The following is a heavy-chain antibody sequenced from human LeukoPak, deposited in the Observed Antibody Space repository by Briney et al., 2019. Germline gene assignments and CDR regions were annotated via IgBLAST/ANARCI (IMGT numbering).Heavy chain of an antibody. V-gene: IGHV1-24*01. J-gene: IGHJ4*02. D-gene: IGHD6-19*01. CDR3: ATDGWAVAGNTEYYFDY. Sequence: SXXXXXQAPGKGREGMGGFDPEDGETIYAQKFQGGVTMTEDTSTDTAYMELSSLRSEDTAVYYCATDGWAVAGNTEYYFDYWGQGTLVTVSS. CDR1: S. CDR2: FDPEDGET.